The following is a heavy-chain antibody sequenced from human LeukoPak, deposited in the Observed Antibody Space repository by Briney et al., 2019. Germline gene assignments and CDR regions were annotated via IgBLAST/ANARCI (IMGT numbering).Heavy chain of an antibody. CDR1: GFTSSDPA. CDR3: VKDRTGTYTLDY. Sequence: GGSLRLSCAASGFTSSDPAFHWVRQASGKGLEWVGRIRGKARSYATAYAASVTGRFTISRDNSKNTLNLQMNSLRAEDTAVYYCVKDRTGTYTLDYWGQGTLVTVSS. CDR2: IRGKARSYAT. V-gene: IGHV3-73*01. J-gene: IGHJ4*02. D-gene: IGHD3-10*01.